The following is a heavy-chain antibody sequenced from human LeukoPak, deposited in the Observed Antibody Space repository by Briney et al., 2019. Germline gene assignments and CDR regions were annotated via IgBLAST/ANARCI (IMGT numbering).Heavy chain of an antibody. CDR2: IYSDNT. CDR1: GFTVSSNS. V-gene: IGHV3-53*01. J-gene: IGHJ4*02. CDR3: ARRAGAYSHPYDY. Sequence: GGSLRLSCTVSGFTVSSNSMSWVRQAPGKGLEWVSFIYSDNTHYSDSVKGRFTISRDNSKNTLYLQMNSLRAEDTAVYYCARRAGAYSHPYDYWGQGTLVIVSS. D-gene: IGHD4/OR15-4a*01.